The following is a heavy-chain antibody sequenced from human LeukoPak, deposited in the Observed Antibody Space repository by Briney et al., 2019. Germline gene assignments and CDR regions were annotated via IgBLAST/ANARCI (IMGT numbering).Heavy chain of an antibody. V-gene: IGHV3-74*01. D-gene: IGHD4-17*01. Sequence: PGGSLRLSCAASGFTFSNYWMHWVRQAPGKGLVWVSRINSDGSSTTSADSVKGRFTISRDNAKNTLYLQMNSLRAEDTAVYYWAKGGATVIDYWGQGTLVTVSS. CDR1: GFTFSNYW. CDR3: AKGGATVIDY. CDR2: INSDGSST. J-gene: IGHJ4*02.